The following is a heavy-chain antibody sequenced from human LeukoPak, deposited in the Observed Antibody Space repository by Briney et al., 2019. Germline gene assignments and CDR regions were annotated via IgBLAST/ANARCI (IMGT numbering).Heavy chain of an antibody. J-gene: IGHJ4*02. CDR1: GYTFSNYG. D-gene: IGHD6-13*01. CDR3: AKDSSSWYGAFAGFDY. CDR2: ISYDGSNK. Sequence: GRSLRLSCTASGYTFSNYGMNWVRQAPGKGLEWVAVISYDGSNKYYADSVKGRFTISRDNSKNTLYLQMNSLRAEDTAVYYCAKDSSSWYGAFAGFDYWGQGTLVTVSS. V-gene: IGHV3-30*18.